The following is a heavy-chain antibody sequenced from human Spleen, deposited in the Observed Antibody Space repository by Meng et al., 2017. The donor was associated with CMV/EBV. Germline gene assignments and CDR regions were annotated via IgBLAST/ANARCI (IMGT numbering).Heavy chain of an antibody. CDR1: GFTFSDYG. CDR3: ARGRVTYCSSTGCPTAFDY. V-gene: IGHV3-21*01. D-gene: IGHD2-2*01. J-gene: IGHJ4*02. Sequence: GESLKISCAASGFTFSDYGMNWVRQAPGKGLEWVSSVSATSAYIYYADSVKGRFTISRDNAKNSLYLQMNSLRAEDTAVYYCARGRVTYCSSTGCPTAFDYWGQGTLVTVS. CDR2: VSATSAYI.